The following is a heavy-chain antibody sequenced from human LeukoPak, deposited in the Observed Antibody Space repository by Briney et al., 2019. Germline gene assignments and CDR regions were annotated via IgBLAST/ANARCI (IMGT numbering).Heavy chain of an antibody. V-gene: IGHV3-66*01. J-gene: IGHJ4*02. CDR1: GFXVSSNY. Sequence: GGSLRLSCAASGFXVSSNYITWVRQAPGKGLEWVSVIYSGGSTYYADSVKGRFTISRDNSKSTLYLQMNSLRVEDTAVYYCARGIAVADTGFFDYWGQGTLVTVSS. CDR3: ARGIAVADTGFFDY. D-gene: IGHD6-19*01. CDR2: IYSGGST.